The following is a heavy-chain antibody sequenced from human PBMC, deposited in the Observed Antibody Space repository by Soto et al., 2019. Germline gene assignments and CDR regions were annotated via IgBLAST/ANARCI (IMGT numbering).Heavy chain of an antibody. CDR2: IQSSGGP. J-gene: IGHJ5*02. V-gene: IGHV4-39*02. CDR1: GHSLNTSPYY. Sequence: QLLLQESGPGLVKPSETLSLTCSVSGHSLNTSPYYWAWIRQPPGKGLEWIASIQSSGGPYYNPALKSRISISVDTSKNDLSLTLTSVTAVDTALYFCSRRAPEGFDPWGQGTLVIVSS. CDR3: SRRAPEGFDP.